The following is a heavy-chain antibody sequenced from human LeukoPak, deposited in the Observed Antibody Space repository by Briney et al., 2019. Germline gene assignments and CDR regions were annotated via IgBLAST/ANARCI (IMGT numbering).Heavy chain of an antibody. J-gene: IGHJ5*02. CDR2: ILFTGST. Sequence: SETLSLTCTVSGESISTSGFYWDWIRQPPGKGLEWIGSILFTGSTYYNPSLRSRVLISLDTSKSQFSLTLTSVTAADTAVYYCATLAGITTAWGRETWSPSPQ. D-gene: IGHD1-1*01. CDR1: GESISTSGFY. V-gene: IGHV4-39*01. CDR3: ATLAGITTA.